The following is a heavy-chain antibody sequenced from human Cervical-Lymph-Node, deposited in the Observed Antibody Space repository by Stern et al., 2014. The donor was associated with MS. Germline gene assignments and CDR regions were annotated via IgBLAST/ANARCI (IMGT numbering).Heavy chain of an antibody. CDR3: ARGPQHSSWYFPSDY. J-gene: IGHJ4*02. D-gene: IGHD6-13*01. V-gene: IGHV4-34*01. CDR2: INHSGDT. Sequence: QVQLQQWGAGLLKPSETLSLTCGVSGGSFSDYYWSWIRQAPGKGLEWIGEINHSGDTNYNPSLKSRVSLSVDTSKNQFSLKLISVTAADTSVYYCARGPQHSSWYFPSDYWGQGTLVTVSS. CDR1: GGSFSDYY.